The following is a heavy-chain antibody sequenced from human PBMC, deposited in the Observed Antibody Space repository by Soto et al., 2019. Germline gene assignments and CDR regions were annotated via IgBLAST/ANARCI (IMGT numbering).Heavy chain of an antibody. CDR2: ISYDGNNE. Sequence: GGSLRLSCAASGFIFSAYGIHCVRQAPGKGLEWVAVISYDGNNEHYADSVKGRFTISRDNSKNTLFLQMSSLGAEDTAVYYCAKDTYYHDTTGYYVFDYWGQGTLVTVSS. J-gene: IGHJ4*02. CDR3: AKDTYYHDTTGYYVFDY. D-gene: IGHD3-22*01. V-gene: IGHV3-30*18. CDR1: GFIFSAYG.